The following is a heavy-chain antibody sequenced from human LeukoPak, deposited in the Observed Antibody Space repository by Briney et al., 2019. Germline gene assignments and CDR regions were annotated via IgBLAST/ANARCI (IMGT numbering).Heavy chain of an antibody. J-gene: IGHJ4*02. CDR3: AKIYDPAVVITTPFDY. V-gene: IGHV3-23*01. CDR2: ISGSGVTT. CDR1: GFTFSNYA. Sequence: TGGSLRLSCAASGFTFSNYAMSWVRQAPGKGLEWVSAISGSGVTTYYADSVKGRFTSSGDNSKNTLYLQMNSLRAEDTAVYYCAKIYDPAVVITTPFDYWGQGTLVTVSS. D-gene: IGHD3-22*01.